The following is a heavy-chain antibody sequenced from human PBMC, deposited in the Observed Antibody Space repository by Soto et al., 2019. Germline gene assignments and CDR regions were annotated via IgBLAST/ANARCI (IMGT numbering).Heavy chain of an antibody. D-gene: IGHD6-19*01. J-gene: IGHJ6*02. CDR1: GFTFSSYA. CDR3: AKVEAVAGETDYYYYGMDV. V-gene: IGHV3-23*01. Sequence: GSLRLSCAASGFTFSSYAMSWVRQAPGKGLEWVPAISGSGGSTYYADSVKGRFTISRDNSKNTLYLQMNSLRAEDTAVYYCAKVEAVAGETDYYYYGMDVWGQGTTVTVSS. CDR2: ISGSGGST.